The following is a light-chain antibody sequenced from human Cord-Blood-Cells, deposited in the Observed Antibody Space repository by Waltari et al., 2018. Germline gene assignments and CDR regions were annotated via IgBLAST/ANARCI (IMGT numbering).Light chain of an antibody. J-gene: IGLJ2*01. V-gene: IGLV2-14*01. Sequence: QSALTPPAPVSGSPGQSITISCTGTSSDVGGSNYVSWYQQHPGKAPKLMIYDVSNRPSGVSNRFSGSKSGNTASLTISGLQAEDEADYYCSSYTSSSTLVVFGGGTKLTVL. CDR1: SSDVGGSNY. CDR2: DVS. CDR3: SSYTSSSTLVV.